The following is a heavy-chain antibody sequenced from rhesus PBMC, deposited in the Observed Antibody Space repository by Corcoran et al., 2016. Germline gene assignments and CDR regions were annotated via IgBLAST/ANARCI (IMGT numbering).Heavy chain of an antibody. D-gene: IGHD1-7*02. CDR3: ATGHWNDLYY. V-gene: IGHV1-111*02. Sequence: EVQLVQSGAAVQKPGASVKISCKASGYTFPESYLHGLRQAPGKGLEWMGRVDPEDGEAIHAQKFQDRVTITADTSTDTAYMELSSLRSEDTAVYYCATGHWNDLYYWGQGVLVTVSS. J-gene: IGHJ4*01. CDR1: GYTFPESY. CDR2: VDPEDGEA.